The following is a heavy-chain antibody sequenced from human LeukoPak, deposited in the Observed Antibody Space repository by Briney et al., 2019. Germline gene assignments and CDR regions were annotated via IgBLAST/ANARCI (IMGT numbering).Heavy chain of an antibody. J-gene: IGHJ6*02. CDR2: ISSSSSYI. CDR3: ARPMIVVAYYYGMDV. V-gene: IGHV3-21*01. Sequence: GGSLRLSCAASGFTFSSYSMNWVRQAPGKGLEWVSSISSSSSYIYYADSVKGRFTISRDNSKNTLYLQMNSLRAEDTAVYYCARPMIVVAYYYGMDVWGQGTTVTVSS. CDR1: GFTFSSYS. D-gene: IGHD3-22*01.